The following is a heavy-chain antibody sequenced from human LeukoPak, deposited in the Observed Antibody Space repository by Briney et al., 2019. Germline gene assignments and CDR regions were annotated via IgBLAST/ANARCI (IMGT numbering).Heavy chain of an antibody. J-gene: IGHJ6*03. CDR3: TKDGSWGDYYFYFYIDV. V-gene: IGHV3-20*04. CDR2: INWNGGST. D-gene: IGHD1-26*01. CDR1: GFTFDDYG. Sequence: GGSLRLSCAASGFTFDDYGMSWVRQAPGKGLEWVSGINWNGGSTGYADSVKGRFTISRDNAKNTLYLQMNSLKAEDTAEYFCTKDGSWGDYYFYFYIDVWGKGTTVTVSS.